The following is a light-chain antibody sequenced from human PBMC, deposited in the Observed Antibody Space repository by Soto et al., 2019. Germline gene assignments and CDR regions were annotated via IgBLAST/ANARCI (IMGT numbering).Light chain of an antibody. Sequence: EIVLTQSPGTLSLSPGERATLSCRASQSVSSSYLAWYQQKPGQAPRLLIYGASSRATGIPDRVSGSGSGTDFTLTISRLEPEDFAVYYCQHYGSSFTFGPGTKVDIK. CDR2: GAS. CDR1: QSVSSSY. CDR3: QHYGSSFT. J-gene: IGKJ3*01. V-gene: IGKV3-20*01.